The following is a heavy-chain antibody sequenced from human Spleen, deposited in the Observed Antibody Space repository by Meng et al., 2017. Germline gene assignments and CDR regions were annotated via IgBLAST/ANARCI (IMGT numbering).Heavy chain of an antibody. CDR2: ISAYNGNT. V-gene: IGHV1-18*01. D-gene: IGHD5-24*01. J-gene: IGHJ4*02. CDR3: ARAVEMATIGNYFDY. CDR1: GYTFTSYG. Sequence: ASVKVSCKASGYTFTSYGISWVRQAPGQGLEWMGWISAYNGNTNYAQKLQGRVTMTTNTSTSTAYMEPSSLRSEDTAVYYCARAVEMATIGNYFDYWGQGTLVTVS.